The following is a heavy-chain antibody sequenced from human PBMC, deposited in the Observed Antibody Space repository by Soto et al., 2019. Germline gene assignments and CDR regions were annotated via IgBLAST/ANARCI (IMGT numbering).Heavy chain of an antibody. CDR3: ARERRSIAVPAHFDY. V-gene: IGHV3-30-3*01. CDR1: GFTFSSYS. Sequence: QVQLVESGGGVVQPGGSLRLSCAASGFTFSSYSIHWVRQTPAKGLEWVALISYDGTKTFYADSVKGRFTISRDNSKNTVYLQMKSLGAGDTAIFFCARERRSIAVPAHFDYWGQGTLVTVSS. CDR2: ISYDGTKT. J-gene: IGHJ4*02. D-gene: IGHD6-19*01.